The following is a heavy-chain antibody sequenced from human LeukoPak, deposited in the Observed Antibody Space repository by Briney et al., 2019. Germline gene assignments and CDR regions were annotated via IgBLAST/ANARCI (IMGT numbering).Heavy chain of an antibody. J-gene: IGHJ4*02. CDR3: AMGYDSSGYSHFDY. CDR1: GGSISSSSYY. CDR2: INHSGST. V-gene: IGHV4-39*07. D-gene: IGHD3-22*01. Sequence: SETLSLTCTVSGGSISSSSYYWSWIRQPPGKGLEWIGEINHSGSTNYNPSLKSRVTISVDTSKNQFSLKLSSVTAADTAVYYCAMGYDSSGYSHFDYWGQGTLVTVSS.